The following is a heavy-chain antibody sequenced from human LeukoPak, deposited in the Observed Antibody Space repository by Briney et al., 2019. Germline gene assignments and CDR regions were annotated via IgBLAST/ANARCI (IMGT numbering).Heavy chain of an antibody. CDR3: ARGPLFNSAWLDY. D-gene: IGHD3-3*01. J-gene: IGHJ4*02. CDR1: GYTFTRYD. CDR2: MNPNSGNT. Sequence: ASVKVSCKTSGYTFTRYDVNWVRQAPGQGPEWMGWMNPNSGNTHYAQKFQGRVTLTRNTSISTAYMELSSLRSEDTAVYYCARGPLFNSAWLDYWGQGTVVQVSS. V-gene: IGHV1-8*01.